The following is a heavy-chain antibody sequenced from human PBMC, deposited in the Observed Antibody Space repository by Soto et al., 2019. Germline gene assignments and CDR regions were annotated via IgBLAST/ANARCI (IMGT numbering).Heavy chain of an antibody. CDR3: AKDQNYGIAARSASFDY. CDR2: ISGSGGST. J-gene: IGHJ4*01. CDR1: GFTFSSYA. D-gene: IGHD6-6*01. Sequence: EVQLLESGGGLVQPGGSLRLSCAASGFTFSSYAMSWVRQAPGKGLEWVSAISGSGGSTYYADSVKGRFTISRDNSKNTRYLQMNSLRGEDTAVYYCAKDQNYGIAARSASFDYWGHGTLVSLCS. V-gene: IGHV3-23*01.